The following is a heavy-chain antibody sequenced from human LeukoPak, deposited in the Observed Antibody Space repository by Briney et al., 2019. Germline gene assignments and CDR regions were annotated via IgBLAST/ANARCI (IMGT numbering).Heavy chain of an antibody. J-gene: IGHJ4*02. CDR3: ARDRLGPSFSVSHFDL. CDR1: GFTFVDYG. D-gene: IGHD3-3*02. Sequence: PGGSLRLSCATSGFTFVDYGLIWLRRAQGKGLEWLCAINYNGAITDYADSVKGRFTISRDNAKTSMYLRMDSLRAEDTDLYYCARDRLGPSFSVSHFDLWGQGTLVTVSS. CDR2: INYNGAIT. V-gene: IGHV3-20*04.